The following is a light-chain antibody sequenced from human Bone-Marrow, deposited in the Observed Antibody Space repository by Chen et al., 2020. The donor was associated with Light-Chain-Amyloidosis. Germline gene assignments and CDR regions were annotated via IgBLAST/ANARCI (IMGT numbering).Light chain of an antibody. Sequence: DIQMTQFPSTLSASVVDSVTITCRASQNIRKWVAWYQQKPGKAPTLLIYDAYNLESGVPARCSVSGSGTEFTLTISSLQPDDFASYYCRQYNAFSMCTFGQGTKLEI. CDR1: QNIRKW. CDR2: DAY. J-gene: IGKJ2*02. CDR3: RQYNAFSMCT. V-gene: IGKV1-5*01.